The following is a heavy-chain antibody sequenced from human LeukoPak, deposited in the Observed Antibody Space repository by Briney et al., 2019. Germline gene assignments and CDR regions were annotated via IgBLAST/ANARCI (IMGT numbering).Heavy chain of an antibody. CDR1: GGSISSYY. J-gene: IGHJ4*02. V-gene: IGHV4-59*01. CDR2: IYYSGST. Sequence: PSETLSLTCTVSGGSISSYYWSWIRQPPGKGLEWVGYIYYSGSTNYNPSLKGRVTISVDTSKNQFSLKLSSVTAADTAVYYCARVLGYYDILTGYYTSHYFDYWGQGTLVTVSS. D-gene: IGHD3-9*01. CDR3: ARVLGYYDILTGYYTSHYFDY.